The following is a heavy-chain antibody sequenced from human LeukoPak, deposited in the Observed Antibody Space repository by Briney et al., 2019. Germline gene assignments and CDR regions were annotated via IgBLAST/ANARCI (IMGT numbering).Heavy chain of an antibody. Sequence: ASVKVSCKASGYTFTGYYMHWVRQAPGQGLEWMGIINPSGGSTSYAQKFQGRVTMTRDMSTSTVYMELSSLRSEDTAVYYCARWAVTTPGFDPWGQGTLVTVSS. V-gene: IGHV1-46*01. CDR3: ARWAVTTPGFDP. D-gene: IGHD4-17*01. CDR2: INPSGGST. J-gene: IGHJ5*02. CDR1: GYTFTGYY.